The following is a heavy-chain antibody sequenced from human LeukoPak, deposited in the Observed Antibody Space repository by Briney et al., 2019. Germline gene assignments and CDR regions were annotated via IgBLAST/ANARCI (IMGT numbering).Heavy chain of an antibody. CDR2: INPNSGDT. Sequence: ASVKVSCKASGYTFTGYIMHWVRQAPGQGLEWMGWINPNSGDTKYTQKFQGWVTMTRDTSISTAYMELSRLRSDDTAVYYCARAFLYYDFWSGYPWGQGTLVTVSS. CDR1: GYTFTGYI. V-gene: IGHV1-2*04. D-gene: IGHD3-3*01. CDR3: ARAFLYYDFWSGYP. J-gene: IGHJ4*02.